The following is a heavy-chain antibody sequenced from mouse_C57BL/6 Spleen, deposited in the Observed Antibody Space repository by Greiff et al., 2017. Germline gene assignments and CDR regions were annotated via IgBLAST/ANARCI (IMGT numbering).Heavy chain of an antibody. D-gene: IGHD2-1*01. V-gene: IGHV1-69*01. CDR3: AKGIYYGNLYFDY. J-gene: IGHJ2*01. CDR2: IDPSDSYT. CDR1: GYTFTSYW. Sequence: VQLQQPGAELVMPGASVKLSCKASGYTFTSYWMHWVKQRPGQGLEWIGEIDPSDSYTNYNQKFKGKSTLTVDKSSSTAYMQLSSLTSEDSAVYYCAKGIYYGNLYFDYWGQGTTLTVSS.